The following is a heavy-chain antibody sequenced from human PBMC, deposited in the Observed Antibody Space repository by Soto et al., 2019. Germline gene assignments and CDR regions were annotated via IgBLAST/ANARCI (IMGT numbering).Heavy chain of an antibody. J-gene: IGHJ4*02. CDR1: GGSFSNYA. D-gene: IGHD6-6*01. Sequence: QVHLVQSGAEVKKPGSSVKVSCKAFGGSFSNYAFSWVRQAPGQGLEWMGDIIPVFGRANYAQKFQGRVTITADVSTTTAYMELSSLRSDDTAVYFCARTEQLVLPFYLDYWVQGTLVTVSS. CDR3: ARTEQLVLPFYLDY. V-gene: IGHV1-69*01. CDR2: IIPVFGRA.